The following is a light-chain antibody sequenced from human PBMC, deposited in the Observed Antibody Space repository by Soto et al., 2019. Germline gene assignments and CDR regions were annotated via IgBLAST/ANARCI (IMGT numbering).Light chain of an antibody. Sequence: EVLLTQSPGTLSLSPGERATLSCRAIQSVSSNYLAWYQQKPGQAPRFLIYGASTRANGIPDRFSGSGSGTDFTLTISRLEPEDFAVYYCQQYGSAPSIPFDQGTLLEI. CDR1: QSVSSNY. CDR2: GAS. CDR3: QQYGSAPSIP. V-gene: IGKV3-20*01. J-gene: IGKJ5*01.